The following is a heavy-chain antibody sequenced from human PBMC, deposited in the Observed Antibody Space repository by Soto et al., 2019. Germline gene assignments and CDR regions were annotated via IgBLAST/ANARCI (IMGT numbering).Heavy chain of an antibody. CDR1: GYTFTSYA. Sequence: ASVKVSCKASGYTFTSYAVHCVRQATGQRLEWMGWINAGNGNTKYSQKFQGRVTITRDTSASTAYMELSSLRSEDTAVYYCASQLMAVFSWKGSIGPLDYWGQGTLVTVSS. J-gene: IGHJ4*02. D-gene: IGHD1-1*01. CDR2: INAGNGNT. CDR3: ASQLMAVFSWKGSIGPLDY. V-gene: IGHV1-3*01.